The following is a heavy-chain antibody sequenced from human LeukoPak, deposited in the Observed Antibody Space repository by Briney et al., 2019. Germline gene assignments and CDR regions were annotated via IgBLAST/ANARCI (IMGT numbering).Heavy chain of an antibody. J-gene: IGHJ6*03. V-gene: IGHV4-39*07. CDR2: IFYSGST. D-gene: IGHD4-17*01. CDR3: AREGGYGDFRVHYYYYYMDV. CDR1: SGSISTSNLY. Sequence: PSETLSLTCTVSSGSISTSNLYWGWVRQPPGKALEWIENIFYSGSTYYSPSIKSRVTISLHTNRNQSSMKMSYAAGAAPAVYYCAREGGYGDFRVHYYYYYMDVCGQGTTVTISS.